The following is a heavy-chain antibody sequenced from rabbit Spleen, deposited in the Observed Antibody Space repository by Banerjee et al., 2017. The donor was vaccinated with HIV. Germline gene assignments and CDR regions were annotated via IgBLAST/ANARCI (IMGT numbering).Heavy chain of an antibody. J-gene: IGHJ4*01. CDR2: IDAGSSGFT. CDR3: ARGSATMTMVITGYYLSL. V-gene: IGHV1S40*01. Sequence: QSLEESGGDLVKPGASLTLTCTASGVSFSSSSYMCWVRQAPGKGLEWIACIDAGSSGFTYFATWAKGRFTCSKTSSTTVTLQMTRLTAADTATYFCARGSATMTMVITGYYLSLWGQGTLVTVS. CDR1: GVSFSSSSY. D-gene: IGHD2-1*01.